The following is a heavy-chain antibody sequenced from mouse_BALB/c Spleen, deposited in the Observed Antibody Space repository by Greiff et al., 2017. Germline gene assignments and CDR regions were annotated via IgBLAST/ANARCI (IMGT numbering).Heavy chain of an antibody. Sequence: QVQLQQSGAELAKPGASVKMSCKASGYTFTSYWMQWVKQRPGQGLEWIGAIYPGDGDTRYTQKFKGKATLTADKSSSTAYMQLSSLASEDSAVYYCARGGYYDYDSFAYWGQGTLVTVSA. J-gene: IGHJ3*01. CDR2: IYPGDGDT. CDR1: GYTFTSYW. CDR3: ARGGYYDYDSFAY. V-gene: IGHV1-87*01. D-gene: IGHD2-4*01.